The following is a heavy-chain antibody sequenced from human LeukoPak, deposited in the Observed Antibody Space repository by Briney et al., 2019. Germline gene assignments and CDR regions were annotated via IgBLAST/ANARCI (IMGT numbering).Heavy chain of an antibody. Sequence: ASVKVSCKASGYTFTSYYMHWVRQAPGQGLEWMGIINPSGGSTSYAQKFQGRVTMTRDMSTSTVYMELSSLRSEDTAVYYCARDGIQNRVYYYYYMDVWGKGTTVNVSS. CDR2: INPSGGST. V-gene: IGHV1-46*01. CDR3: ARDGIQNRVYYYYYMDV. CDR1: GYTFTSYY. J-gene: IGHJ6*03. D-gene: IGHD5-18*01.